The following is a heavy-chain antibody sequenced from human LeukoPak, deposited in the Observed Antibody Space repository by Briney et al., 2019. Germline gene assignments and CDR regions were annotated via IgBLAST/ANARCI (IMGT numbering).Heavy chain of an antibody. J-gene: IGHJ5*02. CDR1: GYTFTGSY. D-gene: IGHD6-13*01. V-gene: IGHV1-2*02. CDR2: INPNTGGT. CDR3: ARQRVAAAGPNWFDP. Sequence: ASVKVSCKASGYTFTGSYMHWVQQAPGQGLEWMGWINPNTGGTNYAQQFQGRVTMTRDTSISTAYMELSRLKSDDTAVYYCARQRVAAAGPNWFDPWGQGTLVTVSS.